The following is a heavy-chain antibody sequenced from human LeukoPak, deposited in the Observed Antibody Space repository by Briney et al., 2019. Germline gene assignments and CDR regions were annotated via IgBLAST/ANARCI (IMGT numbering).Heavy chain of an antibody. Sequence: GGSLRLSCAASGFTFSSYSMNWVRQAPGKGLEWVSCISSSSSYIYYADSVKGRFTISRDNAKNSLYLQMNSLRAEDTAVYYCATGRDGYKLPNDFDYWAREPWSPSSQ. CDR1: GFTFSSYS. V-gene: IGHV3-21*01. CDR2: ISSSSSYI. CDR3: ATGRDGYKLPNDFDY. J-gene: IGHJ4*02. D-gene: IGHD5-24*01.